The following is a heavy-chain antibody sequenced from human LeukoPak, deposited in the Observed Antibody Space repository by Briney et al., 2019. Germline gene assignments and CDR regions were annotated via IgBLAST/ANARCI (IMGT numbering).Heavy chain of an antibody. CDR1: GDSISSSRYY. CDR2: IYYSGSI. V-gene: IGHV4-39*07. Sequence: SETLSLTCTVSGDSISSSRYYWGWIRQPPGKGLEWIGSIYYSGSIWYHPSLKSRVTISVDTSKNQFSLKLSSVTAADTAVYYCAGERVATIPRGTLFDYWGQGTLVTVSS. CDR3: AGERVATIPRGTLFDY. D-gene: IGHD5-12*01. J-gene: IGHJ4*02.